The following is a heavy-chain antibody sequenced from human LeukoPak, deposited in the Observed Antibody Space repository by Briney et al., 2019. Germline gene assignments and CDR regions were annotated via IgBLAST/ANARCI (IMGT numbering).Heavy chain of an antibody. CDR2: TRYDEDNK. J-gene: IGHJ6*03. V-gene: IGHV3-30*02. CDR1: GFTFSSYG. Sequence: GGSLRLSCAASGFTFSSYGMNWVRQAPGKGLEWVAFTRYDEDNKYYADSVKGRFTISRDNSKNTLYLQMNSLRAEDTAVYYCARDRTGQQLISRKEYYYMDVWGKGTTVIISS. D-gene: IGHD4-11*01. CDR3: ARDRTGQQLISRKEYYYMDV.